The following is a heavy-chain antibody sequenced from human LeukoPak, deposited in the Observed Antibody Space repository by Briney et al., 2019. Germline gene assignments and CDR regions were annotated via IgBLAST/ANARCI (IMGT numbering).Heavy chain of an antibody. V-gene: IGHV5-51*01. Sequence: GESLKISCKVSGSSFTNYWIGWVRQLPGKGLEWMGIIYPDDSDTKYSPSLQGQVTISADKSISTAYLQWSSLKASDTAMYYCARSGRLGYCSGGSCFRWDYWGQGTLVTVSS. CDR1: GSSFTNYW. J-gene: IGHJ4*02. CDR2: IYPDDSDT. D-gene: IGHD2-15*01. CDR3: ARSGRLGYCSGGSCFRWDY.